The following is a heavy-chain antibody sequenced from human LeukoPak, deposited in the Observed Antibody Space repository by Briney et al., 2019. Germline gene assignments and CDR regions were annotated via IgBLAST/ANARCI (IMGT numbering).Heavy chain of an antibody. CDR3: ARDPVGATDY. D-gene: IGHD1-26*01. CDR2: ITVSNSPI. V-gene: IGHV3-48*01. Sequence: GGSLRLSCAASGFTFSSYNMNWVRQAPGKGLEWISYITVSNSPIYYADSVKGRFTISRDNAENSLYLQMNSLRAEDTAVYYCARDPVGATDYWGQGTLVTVSS. J-gene: IGHJ4*02. CDR1: GFTFSSYN.